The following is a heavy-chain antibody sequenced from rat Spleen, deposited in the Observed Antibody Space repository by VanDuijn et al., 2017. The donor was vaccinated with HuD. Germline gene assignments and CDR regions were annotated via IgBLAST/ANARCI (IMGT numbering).Heavy chain of an antibody. V-gene: IGHV5-46*01. Sequence: EVQLVESGGGFVQPGRSLNLSCAASGFTFSSFPMAWVRQAPKKGLEWVASITSGGGGTYYPDSVKGRFAFSRDNAKSTLYLQMDSLRFEDTATYYCTSYSDYATSPFAYWGRGTLVTVSS. CDR2: ITSGGGGT. CDR1: GFTFSSFP. D-gene: IGHD1-6*01. J-gene: IGHJ3*01. CDR3: TSYSDYATSPFAY.